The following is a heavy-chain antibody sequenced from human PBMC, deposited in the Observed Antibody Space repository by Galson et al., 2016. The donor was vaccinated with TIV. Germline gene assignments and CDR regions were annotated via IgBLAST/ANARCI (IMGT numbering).Heavy chain of an antibody. J-gene: IGHJ4*02. CDR2: MNIDGTIA. Sequence: SLRLSCAASGFTFSSYWTHWVRQAPGKGLVWVSRMNIDGTIATYADSVQGRFTISRDNAKNTLYLQMNSLRAEDTAVYYCVRSLGSTSTVYWGQGTLVTVSS. V-gene: IGHV3-74*01. CDR1: GFTFSSYW. CDR3: VRSLGSTSTVY. D-gene: IGHD3-16*01.